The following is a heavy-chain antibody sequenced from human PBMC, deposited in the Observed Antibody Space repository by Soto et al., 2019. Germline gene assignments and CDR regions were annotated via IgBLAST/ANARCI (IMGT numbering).Heavy chain of an antibody. D-gene: IGHD2-2*02. Sequence: SEALAVSCTISVGTITNYYWSWIRKPPGKGLEWIGYVYYSGSTKYNPSLESRVTISADMSKNQFSLRVTSVTAAATALYYCEKYRRSAADGSKLDFWGQGILVTVS. CDR3: EKYRRSAADGSKLDF. J-gene: IGHJ4*02. V-gene: IGHV4-59*01. CDR2: VYYSGST. CDR1: VGTITNYY.